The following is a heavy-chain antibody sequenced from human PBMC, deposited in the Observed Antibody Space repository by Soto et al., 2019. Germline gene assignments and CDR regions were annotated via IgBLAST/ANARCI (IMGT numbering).Heavy chain of an antibody. CDR1: GGSISSGGYY. CDR2: IYCSGST. J-gene: IGHJ3*02. CDR3: ARGGTNRLRDFDWPLPDAFDI. V-gene: IGHV4-31*03. D-gene: IGHD3-9*01. Sequence: QVQLQESGPGLVKPSQTLSLTCTVSGGSISSGGYYWSWIRQHPGKGLGWIGYIYCSGSTYYNPSLKSRVTISVDTSKNQCSLKLSSVTTADTAVYYCARGGTNRLRDFDWPLPDAFDIWGQGTMVTVSS.